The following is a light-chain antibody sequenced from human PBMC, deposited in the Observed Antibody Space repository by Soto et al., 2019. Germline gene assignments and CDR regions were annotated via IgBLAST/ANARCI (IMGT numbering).Light chain of an antibody. J-gene: IGKJ5*01. Sequence: DIQMTQSPSSLSASVGDRVTITCQASQDISNYLNWYQQTRGKAPKLLIYEASNLETGVPSRFSGSESRTDFTFTISSLQPEDAATYYCQQYAELPPITFGQGTRLDI. CDR1: QDISNY. V-gene: IGKV1-33*01. CDR3: QQYAELPPIT. CDR2: EAS.